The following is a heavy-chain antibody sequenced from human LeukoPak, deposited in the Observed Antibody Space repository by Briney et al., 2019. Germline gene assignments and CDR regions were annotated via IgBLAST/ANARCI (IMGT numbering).Heavy chain of an antibody. CDR2: IIPIFGTA. CDR1: GGTFSSYA. V-gene: IGHV1-69*13. Sequence: SVKVSCKASGGTFSSYAISWVRQAPGQGLEWMGGIIPIFGTANYAQKFQGRVTITVDESTSTAYMELSSLRSEDTAVYYCARALVFTMVREHPGYYFDYWGQGTLVTVSS. D-gene: IGHD3-10*01. J-gene: IGHJ4*02. CDR3: ARALVFTMVREHPGYYFDY.